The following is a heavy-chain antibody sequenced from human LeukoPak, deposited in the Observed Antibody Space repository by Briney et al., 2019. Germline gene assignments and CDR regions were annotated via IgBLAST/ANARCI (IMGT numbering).Heavy chain of an antibody. Sequence: PSETLSLTCTVSGGSISSSSYYWGWIRQPPGKGLEWIGSIYYSGSTYYNPSLTSRVTISVDTSKNQFSLKLRSVTAADTALYYCARHGRMTTAMWNNWFDPWGQGTLVTVSS. CDR3: ARHGRMTTAMWNNWFDP. CDR1: GGSISSSSYY. CDR2: IYYSGST. V-gene: IGHV4-39*01. J-gene: IGHJ5*02. D-gene: IGHD4-11*01.